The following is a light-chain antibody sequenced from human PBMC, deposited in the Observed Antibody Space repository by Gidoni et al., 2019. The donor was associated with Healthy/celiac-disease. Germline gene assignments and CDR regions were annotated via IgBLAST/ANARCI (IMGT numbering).Light chain of an antibody. CDR2: EVS. Sequence: QSALTQPASVSGSPGQSITLSCTGTSSDVGGYNDVSWYQQHPGKAPQLMIYEVSNRPSGVSNRFSGSKSGNTASLTISGLQAEDEADYYCSSYTSSSTVVFGGGTKLTVL. J-gene: IGLJ2*01. CDR3: SSYTSSSTVV. V-gene: IGLV2-14*01. CDR1: SSDVGGYND.